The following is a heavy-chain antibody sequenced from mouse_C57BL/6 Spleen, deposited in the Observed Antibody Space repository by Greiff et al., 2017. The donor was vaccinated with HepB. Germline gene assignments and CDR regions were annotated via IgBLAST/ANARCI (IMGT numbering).Heavy chain of an antibody. Sequence: VQLQQSGAELVRPGASVTLSCKASGYTFTDYEMHWVKQTPVHGLEWIGAIDPETGGTAYNQKFKGKAILTADKSSSTAYMELRSLTSEDAAVYYCTRRRASWDYCDYWGQGTTLTVSS. CDR1: GYTFTDYE. V-gene: IGHV1-15*01. CDR2: IDPETGGT. D-gene: IGHD3-3*01. CDR3: TRRRASWDYCDY. J-gene: IGHJ2*01.